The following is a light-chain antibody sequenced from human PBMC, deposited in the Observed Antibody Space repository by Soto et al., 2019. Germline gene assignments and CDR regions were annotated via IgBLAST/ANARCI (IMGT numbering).Light chain of an antibody. CDR3: QQYDNLPPNT. Sequence: DIQMTQSPSSLSASVGDRVTITCQASQDISNYLNWYQQKPGKAPKLLIYDASNLETGVPSRFSGSGSGTDFPFTISRLQPEDIATYYCQQYDNLPPNTFGQGTKLEIK. CDR1: QDISNY. V-gene: IGKV1-33*01. CDR2: DAS. J-gene: IGKJ2*01.